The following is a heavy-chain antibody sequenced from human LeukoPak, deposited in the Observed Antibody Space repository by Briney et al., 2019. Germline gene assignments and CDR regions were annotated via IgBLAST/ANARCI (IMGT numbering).Heavy chain of an antibody. D-gene: IGHD3-3*01. CDR3: ARVERITIFGVVISGNWFDP. V-gene: IGHV4-34*01. Sequence: SETLSLTCAVYGGSFSGYYWSWIRQPPGKGLEWIGEINHSGSTNYNPSLKSRVTISVDTSKNQFSLKLSSVTAADTAVYYCARVERITIFGVVISGNWFDPWGQGTLVTVSS. J-gene: IGHJ5*02. CDR1: GGSFSGYY. CDR2: INHSGST.